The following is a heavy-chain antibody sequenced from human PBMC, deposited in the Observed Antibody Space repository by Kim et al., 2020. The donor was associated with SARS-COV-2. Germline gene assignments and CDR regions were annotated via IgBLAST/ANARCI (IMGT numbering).Heavy chain of an antibody. CDR3: AREKLDIVVVPAAEVFDY. CDR1: GYTFTGYY. J-gene: IGHJ4*02. CDR2: INPNSGGT. Sequence: ASVKVSCKASGYTFTGYYMHWVRQAPGQGLEWMGWINPNSGGTNYAQKFQGRVTMTRGTSISTAYMELSRLRSDDTAVYYCAREKLDIVVVPAAEVFDYWGQGTLVTVSS. V-gene: IGHV1-2*02. D-gene: IGHD2-2*03.